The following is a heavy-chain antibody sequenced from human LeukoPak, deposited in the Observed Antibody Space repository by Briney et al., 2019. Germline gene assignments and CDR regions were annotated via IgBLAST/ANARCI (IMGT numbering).Heavy chain of an antibody. Sequence: GASLKISCKGSGFTFGTYWIGWVRQMPGQGLEWMGIIYPGDSDTRYSPSFQGQVTISADNSITTAYLQWSSLKASDTAMYYCARSAAARRGLYFDYWGQGTLVTISS. CDR1: GFTFGTYW. D-gene: IGHD6-6*01. V-gene: IGHV5-51*01. J-gene: IGHJ4*02. CDR3: ARSAAARRGLYFDY. CDR2: IYPGDSDT.